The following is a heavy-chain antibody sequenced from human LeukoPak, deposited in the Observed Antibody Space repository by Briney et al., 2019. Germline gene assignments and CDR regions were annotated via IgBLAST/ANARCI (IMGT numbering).Heavy chain of an antibody. CDR3: AKDRGYFLGLAS. J-gene: IGHJ5*01. CDR1: GFTFNNYA. D-gene: IGHD3-9*01. V-gene: IGHV3-23*01. Sequence: GGSLRLSCAASGFTFNNYAMNWVRQAPEMGLEWVSFISGSGTTTYYVDSVKGRFTISRDNSENTLYLHMSSLRAEDTGVYYCAKDRGYFLGLASWGQGTLVAVSS. CDR2: ISGSGTTT.